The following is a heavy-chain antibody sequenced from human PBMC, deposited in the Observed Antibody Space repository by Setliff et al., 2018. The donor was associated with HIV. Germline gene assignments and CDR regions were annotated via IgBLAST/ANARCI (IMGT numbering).Heavy chain of an antibody. Sequence: NPGGSLRLSCAASEFTFSDYYMSWIRQAPGKGLGWVSYISTSGDTIYYADSVRGRFTISRANAKNSLFLQMNSLRAEDTAVYYCARSGGWSSYYFDYWGQGTLVTVSS. J-gene: IGHJ4*02. V-gene: IGHV3-11*04. CDR1: EFTFSDYY. CDR2: ISTSGDTI. D-gene: IGHD6-19*01. CDR3: ARSGGWSSYYFDY.